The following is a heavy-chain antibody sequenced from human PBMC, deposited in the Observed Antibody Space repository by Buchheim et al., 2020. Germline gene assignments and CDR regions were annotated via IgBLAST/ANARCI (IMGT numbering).Heavy chain of an antibody. V-gene: IGHV4-59*01. CDR3: ARVIGSRGWTDF. CDR1: GGSISSYY. Sequence: QVQLQESGPGLVKPSQTLSLTCSVSGGSISSYYWNWIRQPPGRGLEWIGYSYYTGNTTYTPSLKSRVTISVDPSKNQFSLKLTSVTAADTAVYYCARVIGSRGWTDFWGQGTL. J-gene: IGHJ4*02. CDR2: SYYTGNT. D-gene: IGHD6-19*01.